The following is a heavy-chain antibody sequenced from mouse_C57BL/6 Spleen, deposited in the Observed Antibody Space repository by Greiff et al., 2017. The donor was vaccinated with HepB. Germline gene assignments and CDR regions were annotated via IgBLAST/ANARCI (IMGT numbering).Heavy chain of an antibody. D-gene: IGHD2-3*01. J-gene: IGHJ3*01. CDR2: IDPNSGGT. CDR3: ARGERDGYFPFAY. CDR1: GYTFTSYW. Sequence: QVHVKQPGAELVKPGASVKLSCKASGYTFTSYWMHWVKQRPGRGLEWIGRIDPNSGGTKYNEKFKSKATLTVDKPSSTAYMQLSSLTSEDSAVYYCARGERDGYFPFAYWGQGTLVTVSA. V-gene: IGHV1-72*01.